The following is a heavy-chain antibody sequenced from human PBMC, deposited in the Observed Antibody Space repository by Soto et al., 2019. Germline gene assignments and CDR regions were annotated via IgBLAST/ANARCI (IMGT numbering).Heavy chain of an antibody. V-gene: IGHV1-8*01. CDR1: GYTFTSYD. J-gene: IGHJ4*02. Sequence: QVQLVQSGAEVKKPGASVKVSCKASGYTFTSYDIKWVRQAAGQGLEWMGWMNPNSGNTVYAQKFQGRVTMTRNTSIGPAYMKLSSPRSEDTAVYYCSRERSYGLGYWGQGTLVTVSS. D-gene: IGHD5-18*01. CDR3: SRERSYGLGY. CDR2: MNPNSGNT.